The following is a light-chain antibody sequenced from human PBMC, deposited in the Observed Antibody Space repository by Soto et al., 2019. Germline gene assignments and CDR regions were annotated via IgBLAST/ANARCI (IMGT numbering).Light chain of an antibody. J-gene: IGLJ1*01. CDR3: SAYTTSIALYV. V-gene: IGLV2-14*03. CDR1: SSDVAEYKY. Sequence: QSALTQPASVSGSPGQSITISCTETSSDVAEYKYVSWYQQHPDRAPKLIIYDVSNRPSGVSNRFSGSTSGGAASLTISGLHAEDEADDYCSAYTTSIALYVFGAGTKVTVL. CDR2: DVS.